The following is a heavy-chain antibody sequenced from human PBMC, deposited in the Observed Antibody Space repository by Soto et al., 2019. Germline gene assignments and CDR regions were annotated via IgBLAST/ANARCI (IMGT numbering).Heavy chain of an antibody. Sequence: QVQLVQSGAEVKKPGASMKVSCKASGYTLTTYGISWVRQAPGQGLEWMGWISAYNGKNNYAQKFQGRVTMTTDTSTSIAYMELRSLRSDDTAVYYCARGPPTSCSGGSYCSHYFDYWGQGTLVTVSS. CDR3: ARGPPTSCSGGSYCSHYFDY. CDR2: ISAYNGKN. J-gene: IGHJ4*02. V-gene: IGHV1-18*01. CDR1: GYTLTTYG. D-gene: IGHD2-15*01.